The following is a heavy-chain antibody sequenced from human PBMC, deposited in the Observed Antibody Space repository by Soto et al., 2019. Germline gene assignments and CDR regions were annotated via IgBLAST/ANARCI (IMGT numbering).Heavy chain of an antibody. Sequence: QVQPQESGPGLVKPSDTLSLTCAVSGGSISSVNWWSWVRQSPGKGLEWIGEMHPSGSTNYNPSLKSLVTVSMDKSRNQFSLKMSSVPASDKAVYFCARHGLNIYGFDVWGRGTTVTVSS. V-gene: IGHV4-4*02. CDR2: MHPSGST. CDR1: GGSISSVNW. J-gene: IGHJ6*02. CDR3: ARHGLNIYGFDV.